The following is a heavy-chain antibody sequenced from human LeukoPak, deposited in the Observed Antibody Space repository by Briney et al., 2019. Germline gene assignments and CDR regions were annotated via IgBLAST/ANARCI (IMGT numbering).Heavy chain of an antibody. CDR1: GGSISSYY. Sequence: KPSETLSLTCTVSGGSISSYYWSWIRQPPGKGLEWIGYIYYSGSTNYNPSLKSRVTISVNTSKNQFSLRLTSVTAADTAVYYCARGDRWFDPWGQGTLVTVSS. V-gene: IGHV4-59*08. J-gene: IGHJ5*02. CDR2: IYYSGST. CDR3: ARGDRWFDP. D-gene: IGHD3-10*01.